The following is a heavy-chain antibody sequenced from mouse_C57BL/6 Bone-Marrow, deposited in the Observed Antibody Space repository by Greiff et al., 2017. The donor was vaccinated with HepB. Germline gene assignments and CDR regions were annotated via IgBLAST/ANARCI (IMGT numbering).Heavy chain of an antibody. CDR3: ARDLYGRDYAMDY. V-gene: IGHV1-50*01. J-gene: IGHJ4*01. CDR1: GYTFTSYW. Sequence: QVQLQQPGAELVKPGASVKLSCKASGYTFTSYWMQWVKQRPGQGLEWIGEIDPSDSYTNYNQKFKGKATLTVDTSSSTAYMQLSSLTSEDSAVYYCARDLYGRDYAMDYWGQGTSVTVSS. D-gene: IGHD1-1*01. CDR2: IDPSDSYT.